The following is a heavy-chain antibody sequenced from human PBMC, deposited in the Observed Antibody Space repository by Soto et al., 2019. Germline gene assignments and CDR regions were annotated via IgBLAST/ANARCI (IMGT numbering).Heavy chain of an antibody. CDR2: IHPSGGIT. D-gene: IGHD4-17*01. CDR1: GYTFTSYY. V-gene: IGHV1-46*01. J-gene: IGHJ4*02. CDR3: ARGKWYGGPQPSNFDY. Sequence: ASVKVSCKASGYTFTSYYMHWVRQAPGQGLEWMGIIHPSGGITSYAQKFQGRVTMTRDTSTSTVYMELSSLRSDDTAVYYCARGKWYGGPQPSNFDYWGQGILVTVSS.